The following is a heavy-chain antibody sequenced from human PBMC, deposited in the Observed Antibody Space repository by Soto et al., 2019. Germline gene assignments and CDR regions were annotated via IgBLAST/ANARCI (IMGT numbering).Heavy chain of an antibody. CDR2: IYSGGST. CDR3: AREAGDCGDYPFGGYYYGMDV. V-gene: IGHV3-53*01. D-gene: IGHD4-17*01. Sequence: GGSLRLSCAASGFTVSSNYMSWVRQAPGKGLEWVSVIYSGGSTYYADSVKGRFTISRDNSKNTLYLKMSSLRAEDTAVYYCAREAGDCGDYPFGGYYYGMDVWGQGTTVTVSS. J-gene: IGHJ6*02. CDR1: GFTVSSNY.